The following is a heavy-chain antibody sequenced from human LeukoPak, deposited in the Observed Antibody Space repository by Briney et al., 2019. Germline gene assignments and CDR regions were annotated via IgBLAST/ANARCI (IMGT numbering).Heavy chain of an antibody. Sequence: NAGGFLRLSCAASGFTFSNAWMSWVRQAPGKGLEWVGRIKSKTDGGTTDYAAPVKGRFTISRDDSKNTLYLQMNSLKTEDTAVYYCTTGLSSSWSYYYYGMDVWGKGTTVTVSS. V-gene: IGHV3-15*01. CDR2: IKSKTDGGTT. D-gene: IGHD6-13*01. J-gene: IGHJ6*04. CDR3: TTGLSSSWSYYYYGMDV. CDR1: GFTFSNAW.